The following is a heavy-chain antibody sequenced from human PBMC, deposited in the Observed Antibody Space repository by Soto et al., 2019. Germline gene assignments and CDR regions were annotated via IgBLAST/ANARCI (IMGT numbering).Heavy chain of an antibody. CDR1: GGTFSSYA. J-gene: IGHJ6*02. D-gene: IGHD2-15*01. CDR2: IIPIFSTA. V-gene: IGHV1-69*13. Sequence: SVKVSCKASGGTFSSYAISWVRQAPGQGLEWMGGIIPIFSTANYAQKFQGRVTITADESTSTAYMELSSLRSEDTAVYYCARERVVVVAATLYYYYYYGMDVWGQGTTVTVSS. CDR3: ARERVVVVAATLYYYYYYGMDV.